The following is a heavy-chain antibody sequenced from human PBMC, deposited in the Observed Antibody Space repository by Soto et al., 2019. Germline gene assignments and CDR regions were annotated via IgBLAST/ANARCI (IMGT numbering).Heavy chain of an antibody. CDR1: GGSFSGYY. J-gene: IGHJ4*02. CDR2: INHSGST. V-gene: IGHV4-34*01. D-gene: IGHD1-26*01. CDR3: ARGGGNYLPFDY. Sequence: AETLSLTCAVYGGSFSGYYWIWIRQSPGKGLEWIGEINHSGSTNYNPSLKSRVTISVDTSKNHFSLKLSSVTAADTALYYCARGGGNYLPFDYWGQGTLVTVSS.